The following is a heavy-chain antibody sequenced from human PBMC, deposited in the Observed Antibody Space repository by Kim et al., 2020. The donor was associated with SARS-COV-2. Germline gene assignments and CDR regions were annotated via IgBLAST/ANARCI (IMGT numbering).Heavy chain of an antibody. CDR1: GYPFTSYN. Sequence: ASVKFSCKASGYPFTSYNVGWVRQATGQGLEWMGNIHPLSGNTTYAQKFQGRVILTRDITTRTVYMDLSSLRSADTAVYYCAVIEYGGFPWGQGTLITVSS. D-gene: IGHD4-17*01. CDR2: IHPLSGNT. J-gene: IGHJ5*02. CDR3: AVIEYGGFP. V-gene: IGHV1-8*01.